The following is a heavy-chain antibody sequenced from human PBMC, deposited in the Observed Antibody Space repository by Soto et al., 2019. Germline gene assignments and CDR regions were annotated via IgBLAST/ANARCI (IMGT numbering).Heavy chain of an antibody. Sequence: PGGSLRLSCAASGFTFSSYGMHWVRQAPGKGLEWVAVIWYDGSNKYYADSVKGRFTISRDNSKNTLYLQMNSLRAEDTAVYYCARDRGYSYGYFAWADYYYYGIDVWGQGTTVTVSS. CDR1: GFTFSSYG. CDR2: IWYDGSNK. V-gene: IGHV3-33*01. CDR3: ARDRGYSYGYFAWADYYYYGIDV. D-gene: IGHD5-18*01. J-gene: IGHJ6*02.